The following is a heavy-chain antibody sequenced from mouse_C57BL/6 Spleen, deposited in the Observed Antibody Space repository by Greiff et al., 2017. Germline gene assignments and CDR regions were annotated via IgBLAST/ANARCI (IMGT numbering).Heavy chain of an antibody. CDR1: GYTFTDYE. D-gene: IGHD1-1*01. J-gene: IGHJ4*01. V-gene: IGHV1-15*01. CDR2: IDPETGGT. Sequence: VQLQQSGAELVRPGASVTLSCKASGYTFTDYEMHWVKQTPVHGLEWIGAIDPETGGTAYNQKFKGKAILTADKSSSTAYMELRSLTSEDSAVYYCTSYEYYAMDYWGQGTSVTVSS. CDR3: TSYEYYAMDY.